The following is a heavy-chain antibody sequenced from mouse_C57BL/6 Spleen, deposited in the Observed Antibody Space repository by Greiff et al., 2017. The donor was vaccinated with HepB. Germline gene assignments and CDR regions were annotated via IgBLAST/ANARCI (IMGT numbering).Heavy chain of an antibody. D-gene: IGHD1-1*01. Sequence: VQLQQSGAELVRPGTSVKMSCKASGYTFTNYWIGWAKQRPGHGLEWIGDIYPGGGYTNYNEKFKGKATLTADKSSSTAYMQFSSLTSEDSAIYYCARRGDYYGSSYYAMDYWGQGTSVTVSS. CDR1: GYTFTNYW. CDR2: IYPGGGYT. CDR3: ARRGDYYGSSYYAMDY. V-gene: IGHV1-63*01. J-gene: IGHJ4*01.